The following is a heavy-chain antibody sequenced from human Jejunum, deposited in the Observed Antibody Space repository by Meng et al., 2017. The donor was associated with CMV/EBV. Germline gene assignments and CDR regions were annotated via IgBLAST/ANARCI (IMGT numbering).Heavy chain of an antibody. CDR1: GSPFSAYA. Sequence: SGSPFSAYAMNCVRQSPGKGLDWLSYSSISSDIIHYADSVKGRFTISRDNSKNLLYLQMSSLRAEDTAVYYCAREVPGMVTRFDHWGQGTLVTVSS. J-gene: IGHJ4*02. V-gene: IGHV3-48*04. CDR2: SSISSDII. CDR3: AREVPGMVTRFDH. D-gene: IGHD4-23*01.